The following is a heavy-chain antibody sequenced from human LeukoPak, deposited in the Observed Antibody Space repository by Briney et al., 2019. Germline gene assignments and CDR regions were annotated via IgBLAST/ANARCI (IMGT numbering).Heavy chain of an antibody. Sequence: ASVKVSCKASGYTFTGYYMHWVRQAPGQGLEWMGWINPNSGGTNYAQKFQGRVTMTRVTSISTAYMELSRLRSDDTAVYYCARVDLSYYYDSSGYYGAYFDYWGQGTLVTVSS. V-gene: IGHV1-2*02. CDR2: INPNSGGT. CDR3: ARVDLSYYYDSSGYYGAYFDY. CDR1: GYTFTGYY. J-gene: IGHJ4*02. D-gene: IGHD3-22*01.